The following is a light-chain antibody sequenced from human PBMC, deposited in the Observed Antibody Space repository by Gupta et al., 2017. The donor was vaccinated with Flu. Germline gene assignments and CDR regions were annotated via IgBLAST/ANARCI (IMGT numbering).Light chain of an antibody. CDR2: CAA. Sequence: ELVMTQSPPTRSVSPGERATLPCRASQSVSRNLAWYQQKQGQAHSRLIYCAATRAKVILAKCSGSGEGREDSITISSGQSEDFVVYYCQQENDSPPVGTFGQGTKLEIK. J-gene: IGKJ1*01. CDR3: QQENDSPPVGT. V-gene: IGKV3-15*01. CDR1: QSVSRN.